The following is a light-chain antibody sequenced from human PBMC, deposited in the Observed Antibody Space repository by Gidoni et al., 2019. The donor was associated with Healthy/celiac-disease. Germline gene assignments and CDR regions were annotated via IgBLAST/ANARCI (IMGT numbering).Light chain of an antibody. CDR2: RNN. V-gene: IGLV1-47*01. Sequence: QSVLTQPPSASWTPGQRATISCSGSSSNIGSNYVYLYQQLPGTAPKLLIYRNNQRPSGVPDRFSVSTSGTSASLAISGLRSEDEADYYCAAWEDSLSGYVVFGGGTKLTVL. J-gene: IGLJ2*01. CDR1: SSNIGSNY. CDR3: AAWEDSLSGYVV.